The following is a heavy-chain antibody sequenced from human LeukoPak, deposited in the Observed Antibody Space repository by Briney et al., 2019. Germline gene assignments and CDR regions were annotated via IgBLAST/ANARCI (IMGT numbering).Heavy chain of an antibody. CDR3: AKGSKRTYDY. Sequence: GGSLRLSCVASGFTFSSYVMTWVRQAPGKGLEWVSSIIGNGDSTYYADSVKGRFTISRDNSKNTLYLQMNSLRAVDTAIYYCAKGSKRTYDYWGQGTLVTVSS. J-gene: IGHJ4*02. V-gene: IGHV3-23*01. CDR1: GFTFSSYV. CDR2: IIGNGDST.